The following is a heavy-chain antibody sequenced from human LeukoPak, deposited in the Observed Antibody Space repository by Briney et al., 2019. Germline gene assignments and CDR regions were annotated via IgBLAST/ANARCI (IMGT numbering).Heavy chain of an antibody. CDR2: ISYDGSNK. V-gene: IGHV3-30*04. J-gene: IGHJ4*02. D-gene: IGHD2-21*02. Sequence: GGSLRLSCAASGFTFSSYAMHWVRQAPGKGLEWVAVISYDGSNKYYADSVKGRFTISRDNSKNTLYLQMNSLRAEDTAVYYCARDSAVVTAMAWYFDYWGQGTLVTVSS. CDR1: GFTFSSYA. CDR3: ARDSAVVTAMAWYFDY.